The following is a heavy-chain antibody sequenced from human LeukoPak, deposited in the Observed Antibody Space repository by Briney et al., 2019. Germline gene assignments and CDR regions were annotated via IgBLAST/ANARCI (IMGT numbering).Heavy chain of an antibody. D-gene: IGHD5-18*01. V-gene: IGHV4-34*01. CDR3: ARPGRGYSYGKRFDY. CDR2: INHSGST. J-gene: IGHJ4*02. Sequence: SETLSLTCAVYGGSFSSYYWTWIRQPPGKGLEWIGEINHSGSTNYNPSLKSRVTISVDTSKNQFSLKLSSVTAADTAVYYCARPGRGYSYGKRFDYWGQGTLVTVSS. CDR1: GGSFSSYY.